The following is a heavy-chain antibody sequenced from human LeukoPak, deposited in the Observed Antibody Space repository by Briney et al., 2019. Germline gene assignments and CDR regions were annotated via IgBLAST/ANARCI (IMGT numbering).Heavy chain of an antibody. J-gene: IGHJ5*02. CDR2: IYTSGST. Sequence: PSETLSLTCTVSGGSISSGSYHWSWIRQPAGKGLEWIGRIYTSGSTNYNPSLKSRVTISVDKSKNQFSLRLSSVTAADTAVYYCARAHKQWLVPGTWFDPWGQGTLVTVSS. CDR1: GGSISSGSYH. V-gene: IGHV4-61*02. D-gene: IGHD6-19*01. CDR3: ARAHKQWLVPGTWFDP.